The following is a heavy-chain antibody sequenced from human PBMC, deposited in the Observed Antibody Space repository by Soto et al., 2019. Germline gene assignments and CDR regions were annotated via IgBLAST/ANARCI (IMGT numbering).Heavy chain of an antibody. D-gene: IGHD3-22*01. Sequence: SETLSLTCTVSGGSISSYYWSWIRQPPGKGLKWIGYIYFRGTTNYNPSLKSRVTMSADTSKNQFSLKLNSVTAADTAVYYCARMNYYDTSGYPFDYWGQGMMVTVSS. CDR2: IYFRGTT. CDR3: ARMNYYDTSGYPFDY. V-gene: IGHV4-59*01. J-gene: IGHJ4*02. CDR1: GGSISSYY.